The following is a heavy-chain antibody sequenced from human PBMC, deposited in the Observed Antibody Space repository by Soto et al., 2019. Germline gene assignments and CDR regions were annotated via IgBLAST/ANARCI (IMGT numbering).Heavy chain of an antibody. D-gene: IGHD3-22*01. Sequence: GGSLSLSCAASGFTFSDYYMNWIRHAPGKGLEWVSYISDSGSSIFYADSVKGRFTISRDSARKSLYLHMNSLRVEDTAVYYCARDTAFINSGFFDAWGQGTLVTVSS. CDR3: ARDTAFINSGFFDA. V-gene: IGHV3-11*01. CDR2: ISDSGSSI. J-gene: IGHJ5*02. CDR1: GFTFSDYY.